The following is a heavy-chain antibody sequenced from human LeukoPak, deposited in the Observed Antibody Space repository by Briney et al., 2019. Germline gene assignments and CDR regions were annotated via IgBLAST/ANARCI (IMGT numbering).Heavy chain of an antibody. CDR3: ARQYSGTYYRSFDC. V-gene: IGHV5-51*01. CDR2: IYPGDSDT. Sequence: GESLKISCKGSGYSFTNYWIGWMRQMPGKGLEWMGVIYPGDSDTRYSPSFQGQVTISADKSISTAYLQWSSLKASDTAMYYCARQYSGTYYRSFDCWGQGTLVTVSS. J-gene: IGHJ4*02. CDR1: GYSFTNYW. D-gene: IGHD3-10*01.